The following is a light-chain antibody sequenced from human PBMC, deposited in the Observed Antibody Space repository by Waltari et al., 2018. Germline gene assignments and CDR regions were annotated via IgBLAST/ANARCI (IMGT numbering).Light chain of an antibody. V-gene: IGLV1-44*01. J-gene: IGLJ3*02. CDR1: ASNIGHHL. Sequence: QSVLTQPPSASGTPGQRVTISCSGRASNIGHHLVNWYQQLPGKAPKLIIYRSDQRPSGVPDRFSGSKSGTSGSLAISRLQSEDEADYYCAAWDDSLNGHWVFGGGTKVTVL. CDR2: RSD. CDR3: AAWDDSLNGHWV.